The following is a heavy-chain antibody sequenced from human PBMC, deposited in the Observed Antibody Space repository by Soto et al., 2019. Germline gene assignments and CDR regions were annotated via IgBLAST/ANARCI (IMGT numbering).Heavy chain of an antibody. J-gene: IGHJ4*02. CDR1: GFTFSSYA. D-gene: IGHD3-3*01. Sequence: EVQLLESGGGLVQPGGSLRLSCAASGFTFSSYAMSWVRQAPGKGLEWVSALSGSGGSTYYADSVKGRFTISRDNSKNTLYMQMNGLRAEDTAVYYCAKAYDFWSGYYQVYWGQGTLVTVSS. CDR3: AKAYDFWSGYYQVY. CDR2: LSGSGGST. V-gene: IGHV3-23*01.